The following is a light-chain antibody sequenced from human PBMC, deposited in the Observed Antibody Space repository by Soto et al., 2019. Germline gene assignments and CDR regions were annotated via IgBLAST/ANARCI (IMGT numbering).Light chain of an antibody. J-gene: IGKJ2*01. CDR1: QDISNF. CDR2: GTS. Sequence: DLQMTQSPSAMSASVGDRVNITCRASQDISNFLAWFQQKPGKVPERLIFGTSSLQSGVPSRFSGSGSGTEFTLTISSLQPEDFATYYCLQHNSFPYTFGQGTRLEIK. CDR3: LQHNSFPYT. V-gene: IGKV1-17*03.